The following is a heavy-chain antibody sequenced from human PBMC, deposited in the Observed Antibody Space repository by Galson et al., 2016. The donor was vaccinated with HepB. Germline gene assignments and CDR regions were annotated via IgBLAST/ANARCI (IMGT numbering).Heavy chain of an antibody. Sequence: SLRLSCAASGFAFNNYAMHWVRQAPGKGLEWVTVISFDGSTKYYADSVKGRFTIARDNSKNTLYLQMNSLRAEDTAAYYCARGVQLERRGNYYYYDMDVWGRGTTVTVSS. J-gene: IGHJ6*02. CDR1: GFAFNNYA. CDR2: ISFDGSTK. CDR3: ARGVQLERRGNYYYYDMDV. D-gene: IGHD1-1*01. V-gene: IGHV3-30-3*01.